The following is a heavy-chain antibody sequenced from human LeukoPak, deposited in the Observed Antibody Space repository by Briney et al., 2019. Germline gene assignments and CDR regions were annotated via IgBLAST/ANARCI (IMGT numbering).Heavy chain of an antibody. V-gene: IGHV1-2*02. CDR1: GYTFTGYY. Sequence: ASVKVSCKASGYTFTGYYMHWVRQAPGQGLEWMGWINPNSGGTNYAQKFQGRVTMTRDTSISTAYMELSSLRSDDTAVYYCARGEISITIFGVVYCPFDYWGQGALVTVSS. J-gene: IGHJ4*02. D-gene: IGHD3-3*01. CDR3: ARGEISITIFGVVYCPFDY. CDR2: INPNSGGT.